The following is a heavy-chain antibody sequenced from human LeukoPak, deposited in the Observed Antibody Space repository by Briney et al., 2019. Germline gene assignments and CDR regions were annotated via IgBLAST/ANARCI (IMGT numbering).Heavy chain of an antibody. CDR3: ANQRGGF. V-gene: IGHV3-23*01. CDR2: ITDTGDAT. Sequence: GGSLRLSCAASGFPFSSYVMSWVRQTPGKGLQWVSTITDTGDATYYADSVKGRFTISRDNSRNTLYLQMDSLGAEDAAVYYCANQRGGFWGQGTLVTVSS. J-gene: IGHJ4*02. CDR1: GFPFSSYV. D-gene: IGHD3-10*01.